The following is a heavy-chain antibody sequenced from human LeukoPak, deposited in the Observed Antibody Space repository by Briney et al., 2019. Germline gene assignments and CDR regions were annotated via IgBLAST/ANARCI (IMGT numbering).Heavy chain of an antibody. V-gene: IGHV3-48*02. D-gene: IGHD2-21*01. CDR2: ISSSSTTI. CDR1: GFTFSDYS. CDR3: ARERVIAAAGDGFDS. Sequence: GGSLRLSCAASGFTFSDYSMNWVRQAPGKGLEWVSYISSSSTTIFYADSVKGRFTISRDNAKNSLFLQMNGLRDEDTALYYCARERVIAAAGDGFDSWGQGNLVTVSS. J-gene: IGHJ4*02.